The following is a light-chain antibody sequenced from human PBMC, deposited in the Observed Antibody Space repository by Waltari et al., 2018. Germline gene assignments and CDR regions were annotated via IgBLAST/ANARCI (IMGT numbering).Light chain of an antibody. CDR2: EGS. CDR3: CAYAGSSTVV. V-gene: IGLV2-23*01. J-gene: IGLJ2*01. Sequence: WCQPHHGQSPKLMIYEGSKGPSGVSDRFSGSKSGNTAALTISGLQAEDETDYYCCAYAGSSTVVFGGGTKLTVL.